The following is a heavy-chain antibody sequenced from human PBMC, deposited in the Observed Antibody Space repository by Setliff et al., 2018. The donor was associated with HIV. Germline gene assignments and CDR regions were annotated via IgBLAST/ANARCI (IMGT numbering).Heavy chain of an antibody. Sequence: KTSETLSLTCTVSGGSMNSHYWSWIRQSPGRGLEWIGYIYYSVSTKYNPSLKSRVSMSIDTSKNQFSLKMSSVTAADTAVYYCARARGFGFDYWGQGTLVTVSS. V-gene: IGHV4-59*11. CDR3: ARARGFGFDY. CDR2: IYYSVST. CDR1: GGSMNSHY. J-gene: IGHJ4*02. D-gene: IGHD3-10*01.